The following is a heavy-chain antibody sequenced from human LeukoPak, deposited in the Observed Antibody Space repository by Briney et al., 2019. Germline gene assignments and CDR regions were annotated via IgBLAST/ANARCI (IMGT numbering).Heavy chain of an antibody. J-gene: IGHJ4*02. D-gene: IGHD1-26*01. V-gene: IGHV3-7*01. CDR2: IKQDGSEK. Sequence: VGSLRLSCVAAGCTLREYRMNWVRQAPRKGLEWVANIKQDGSEKKYVDSVKGRFTISRDNAKNSVYLQMNSLGVEDTAVYYCVRGGRGERPNYWGQGTLVTVSS. CDR1: GCTLREYR. CDR3: VRGGRGERPNY.